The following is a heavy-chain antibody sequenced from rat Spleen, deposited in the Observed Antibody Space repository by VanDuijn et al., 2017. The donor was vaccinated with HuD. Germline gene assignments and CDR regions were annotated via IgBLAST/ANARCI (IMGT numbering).Heavy chain of an antibody. CDR2: ISYDGDTT. CDR3: TRHPDYSNYFDY. Sequence: EVQLVESGGGLVQPGRSMKLSCAASGFTFSDYGMAWVRQVPKKGLEWVAYISYDGDTTYYRDSVKGRFTVSRDNAKSTLYLQMDSLRSEDTATYYCTRHPDYSNYFDYWGQGVMVTVSS. CDR1: GFTFSDYG. J-gene: IGHJ2*01. V-gene: IGHV5-7*01. D-gene: IGHD1-1*01.